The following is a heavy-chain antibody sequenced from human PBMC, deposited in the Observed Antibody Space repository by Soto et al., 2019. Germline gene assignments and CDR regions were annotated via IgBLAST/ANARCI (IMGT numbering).Heavy chain of an antibody. CDR3: ARSGERYYDILTGPEEGFNWFDP. CDR1: GFTFSSYA. D-gene: IGHD3-9*01. V-gene: IGHV3-21*01. CDR2: ISSSSSYI. J-gene: IGHJ5*02. Sequence: GGSLRLSCAASGFTFSSYAMIWVRQAPGKGLEWVSSISSSSSYIYYADSVKGRFTISRDNAKNSLCLQMNSLRAEDTAVYYCARSGERYYDILTGPEEGFNWFDPWGQGTLVTVSS.